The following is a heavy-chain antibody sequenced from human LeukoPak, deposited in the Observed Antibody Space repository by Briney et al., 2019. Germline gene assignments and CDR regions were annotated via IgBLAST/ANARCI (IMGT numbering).Heavy chain of an antibody. CDR2: INPNSGGT. Sequence: ASVTVSFKASGYTFTGYYMHWVGQAPGQGGEWMGWINPNSGGTNYAQKFQGRVTMTRDTSISTAYMELSRLRSDDTAVFYCPRGGYSYGKLLGYYYYYMDVWGKGTTVTVSS. D-gene: IGHD5-18*01. V-gene: IGHV1-2*02. J-gene: IGHJ6*03. CDR3: PRGGYSYGKLLGYYYYYMDV. CDR1: GYTFTGYY.